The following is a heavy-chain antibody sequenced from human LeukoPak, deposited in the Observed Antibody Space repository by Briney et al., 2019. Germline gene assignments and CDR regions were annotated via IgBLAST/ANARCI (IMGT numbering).Heavy chain of an antibody. V-gene: IGHV1-2*02. J-gene: IGHJ4*02. D-gene: IGHD5-24*01. Sequence: GASVKVSCESSGFTFTDYYFHWVRQAPGRRLEWMGWINSNSGDTKYAQNFQGRVTLTRDTSISTAYMELSSLASDDTAVYYCARAGGAFRGGLNWGQGTLVTVSS. CDR1: GFTFTDYY. CDR2: INSNSGDT. CDR3: ARAGGAFRGGLN.